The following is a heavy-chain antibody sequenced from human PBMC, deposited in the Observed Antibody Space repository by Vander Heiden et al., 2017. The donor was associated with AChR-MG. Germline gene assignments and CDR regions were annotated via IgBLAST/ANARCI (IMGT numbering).Heavy chain of an antibody. D-gene: IGHD6-19*01. CDR2: ISSSSSYI. Sequence: EVQLVESGGGLVKPGGSLRLSCAASGFTFSSYSMNWVRQAPGKGLEWVSSISSSSSYIYYADSVKGRFTISRDNAKNSLYLQMNSLRAEDTAVYYCARDRVAGAGMVVYYYYGMDVWGQGTTVTVSS. CDR3: ARDRVAGAGMVVYYYYGMDV. CDR1: GFTFSSYS. J-gene: IGHJ6*02. V-gene: IGHV3-21*01.